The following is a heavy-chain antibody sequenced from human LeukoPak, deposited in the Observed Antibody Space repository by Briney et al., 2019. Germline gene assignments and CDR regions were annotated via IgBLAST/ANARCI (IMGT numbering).Heavy chain of an antibody. CDR1: GGSFSGYY. Sequence: SETLSLTCAVYGGSFSGYYWSWIRQPPGKGLEWIGEINHSGSTNCNPSLKSRVTISVDTSKNQFSLKLSSVTAADTAVYYCARARCGGDCYLPRFDYWGQGTLVTVSS. D-gene: IGHD2-21*02. V-gene: IGHV4-34*01. CDR2: INHSGST. J-gene: IGHJ4*02. CDR3: ARARCGGDCYLPRFDY.